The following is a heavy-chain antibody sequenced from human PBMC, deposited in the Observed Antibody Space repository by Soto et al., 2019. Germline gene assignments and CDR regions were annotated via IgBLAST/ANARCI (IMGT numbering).Heavy chain of an antibody. D-gene: IGHD5-12*01. CDR2: IYYSGST. CDR3: ARIERLVATTPYYYYYYMDV. V-gene: IGHV4-59*08. J-gene: IGHJ6*03. Sequence: SETLSLTCTVSGGSISSYYWSWIRQPPGKGLEWIGYIYYSGSTNYNPSLKSRVTISVDTSKNQFSLKLSSVTAADTAVYYCARIERLVATTPYYYYYYMDVWGKGTTVTVSS. CDR1: GGSISSYY.